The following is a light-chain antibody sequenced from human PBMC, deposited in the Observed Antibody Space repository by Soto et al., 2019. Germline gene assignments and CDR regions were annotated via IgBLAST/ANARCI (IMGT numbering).Light chain of an antibody. CDR1: HIVSSSY. CDR3: QQYGSSPPYT. V-gene: IGKV3-20*01. Sequence: EIVLTQSPGTLSSSPGERATLSCRASHIVSSSYLAWYQQKPGQAPRLLIYGASSRATGIPDRFSGSGSGTDFTLTISRLEPEDFAVYYCQQYGSSPPYTFGQGTRLEIK. J-gene: IGKJ2*01. CDR2: GAS.